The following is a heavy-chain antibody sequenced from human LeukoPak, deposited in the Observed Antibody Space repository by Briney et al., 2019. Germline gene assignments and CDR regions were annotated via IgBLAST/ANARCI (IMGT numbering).Heavy chain of an antibody. D-gene: IGHD6-19*01. J-gene: IGHJ6*02. CDR2: INPNSGGT. CDR1: GYTFTGYY. V-gene: IGHV1-2*02. Sequence: ASVKVSCKASGYTFTGYYMHWVRQAPGQGLEWMGWINPNSGGTNYAQKFQGRVTMTGDTSISTAYMELSRLRSDDTAVYYCARVEQWLDYGMDVWGQGTTVTVSS. CDR3: ARVEQWLDYGMDV.